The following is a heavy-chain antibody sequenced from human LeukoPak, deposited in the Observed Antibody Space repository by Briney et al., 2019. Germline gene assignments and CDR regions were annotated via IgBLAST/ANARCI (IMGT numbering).Heavy chain of an antibody. J-gene: IGHJ6*03. V-gene: IGHV3-30-3*01. CDR2: ISYDGSNK. CDR1: GFTFSSYA. CDR3: ARDFRAALGYYMDV. D-gene: IGHD3-16*01. Sequence: PGGSRRLSCAASGFTFSSYAMHWVRQAPGKGLEWVAVISYDGSNKYYADSVKGRFTISRDNSKNTLYLQMNSLRAEDTAVYYCARDFRAALGYYMDVWGKGTTVTVSS.